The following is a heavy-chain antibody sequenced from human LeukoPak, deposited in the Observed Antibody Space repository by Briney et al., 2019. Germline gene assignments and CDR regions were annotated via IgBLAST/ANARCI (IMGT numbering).Heavy chain of an antibody. D-gene: IGHD3-22*01. Sequence: GGSLRLSCAASGFTFSSYAMSWVRQAPGKGLEWVSAISGSGGSTYYADSVKGRFTISRDNSKNTLYLQMNSLRAEDTAVCYCAKLSSGYGNYYFDYWGQGTLVTVSS. CDR3: AKLSSGYGNYYFDY. J-gene: IGHJ4*02. CDR1: GFTFSSYA. CDR2: ISGSGGST. V-gene: IGHV3-23*01.